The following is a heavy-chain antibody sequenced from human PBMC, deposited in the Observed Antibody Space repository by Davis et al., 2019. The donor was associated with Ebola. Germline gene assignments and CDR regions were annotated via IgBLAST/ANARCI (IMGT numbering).Heavy chain of an antibody. V-gene: IGHV1-69*06. Sequence: SVKVSCKASGYTFTGYYMHWVRQAPGQGLEWMGGIIPIFGTANYAQKFQGRVTITADKSTSTAYMELSSLRSEDTAVYYCARDHLSRFDYWGQGTLVTVSS. CDR1: GYTFTGYY. CDR3: ARDHLSRFDY. J-gene: IGHJ4*02. CDR2: IIPIFGTA. D-gene: IGHD3-16*02.